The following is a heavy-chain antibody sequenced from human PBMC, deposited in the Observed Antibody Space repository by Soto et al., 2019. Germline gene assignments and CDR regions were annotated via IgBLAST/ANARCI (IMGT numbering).Heavy chain of an antibody. Sequence: SETLSLTCTVSGGSISSYYWSWIRQPPGKGLEWIGYIYYSGSTNYNPSLKSRVTISINTSKNQFSLKLSSVTAADTAVYYCARQDLSPLYFDSWGHGTLVTVSS. J-gene: IGHJ4*01. CDR2: IYYSGST. V-gene: IGHV4-59*08. D-gene: IGHD3-16*01. CDR3: ARQDLSPLYFDS. CDR1: GGSISSYY.